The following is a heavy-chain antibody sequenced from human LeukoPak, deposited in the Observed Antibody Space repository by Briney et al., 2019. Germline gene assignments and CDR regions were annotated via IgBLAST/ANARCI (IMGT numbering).Heavy chain of an antibody. J-gene: IGHJ6*02. CDR1: GGSFSGYY. V-gene: IGHV4-34*01. CDR2: INHSGST. D-gene: IGHD6-19*01. Sequence: PSETLSLTCAVYGGSFSGYYWSWIRQPPGKGLEWIGEINHSGSTNYNPSLKSRVTISVDTSKNQFSLKLSSVTAADTAVYYCARGIAVAVGMDVWGQGTTVTVSS. CDR3: ARGIAVAVGMDV.